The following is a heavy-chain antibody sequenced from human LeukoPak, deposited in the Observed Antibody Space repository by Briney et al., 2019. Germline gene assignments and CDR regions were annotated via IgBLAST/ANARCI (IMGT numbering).Heavy chain of an antibody. CDR2: ISYSGST. Sequence: PSETLSLTCAVSGVSISSGDYYWTWIRQPPGKGLEWIGYISYSGSTYYNPSLKSGITISLDTPKNQFSLKVTSVTAADTAVYYCARDENSYYMDVWGTGTTVTVSS. CDR1: GVSISSGDYY. V-gene: IGHV4-30-4*08. CDR3: ARDENSYYMDV. J-gene: IGHJ6*03.